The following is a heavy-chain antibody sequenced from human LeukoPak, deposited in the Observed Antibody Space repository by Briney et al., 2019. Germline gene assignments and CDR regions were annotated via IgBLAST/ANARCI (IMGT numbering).Heavy chain of an antibody. V-gene: IGHV3-23*01. CDR1: GFTFSNYA. J-gene: IGHJ4*02. CDR3: AKGTKVIVVDNYFDY. Sequence: GGSLRLSCAASGFTFSNYAMSWVRQAPGKGLEWVSAISGNGGGTYYADSVKGRFTISRDNSKNTLYLQMKSLRAEDTAVYYCAKGTKVIVVDNYFDYWGQGTLVTVSS. CDR2: ISGNGGGT. D-gene: IGHD3-22*01.